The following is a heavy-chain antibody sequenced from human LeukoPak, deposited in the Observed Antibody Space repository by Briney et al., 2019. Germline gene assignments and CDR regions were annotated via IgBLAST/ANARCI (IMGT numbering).Heavy chain of an antibody. Sequence: GGSLRLSCTASGFTFNDYYMSWIRQAPGKGLEWLSYINIGGTNTHYADSVKGRFTISRDNAKKSLYLEMNNLRAEDTAVYYRATDGAGFDTWGQGVLVTVSS. CDR2: INIGGTNT. CDR1: GFTFNDYY. CDR3: ATDGAGFDT. J-gene: IGHJ5*02. V-gene: IGHV3-11*01.